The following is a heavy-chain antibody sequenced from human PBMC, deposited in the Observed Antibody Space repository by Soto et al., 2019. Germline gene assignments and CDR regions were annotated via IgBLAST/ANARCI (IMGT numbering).Heavy chain of an antibody. J-gene: IGHJ5*01. D-gene: IGHD2-8*01. V-gene: IGHV3-48*01. Sequence: GGSLRLSCVASGFPFSNAWINWVRQVPGKGLEWVSYISSSSSTIYYADSVKGRFTISRDNAKNSLYLQMNSLRAEDTAVYYCARDSRPPVVLMVYAIQELWFDSWGKGTLVTVSS. CDR3: ARDSRPPVVLMVYAIQELWFDS. CDR1: GFPFSNAW. CDR2: ISSSSSTI.